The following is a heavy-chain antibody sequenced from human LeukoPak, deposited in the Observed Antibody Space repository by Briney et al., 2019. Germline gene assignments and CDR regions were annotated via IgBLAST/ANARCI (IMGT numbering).Heavy chain of an antibody. Sequence: SETLSLTCAVYGGSFSGYYWSWIRQPPGKGLEWIGEINHSGSTNYNPSLKSRVTISVGTSKNQFSLKLSSVTAADTAVYYCARGFSITIFGVVKSYYYYMDVWGKGTMVTVSS. J-gene: IGHJ6*03. CDR2: INHSGST. D-gene: IGHD3-3*01. V-gene: IGHV4-34*01. CDR3: ARGFSITIFGVVKSYYYYMDV. CDR1: GGSFSGYY.